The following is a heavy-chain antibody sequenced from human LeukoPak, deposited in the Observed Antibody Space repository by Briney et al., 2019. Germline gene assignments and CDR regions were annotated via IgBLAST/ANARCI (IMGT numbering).Heavy chain of an antibody. Sequence: PSQTLSLTCAVSGGSISSGGYSWSWIRQPPGKGLEWIGYIYHSGSTYYNPSLKSRVTISVDRSKNQFSLKLSSVTAADTAVYYCARVGYCSSTSCPFDHWGQGTLVTVSS. J-gene: IGHJ4*02. V-gene: IGHV4-30-2*01. CDR3: ARVGYCSSTSCPFDH. CDR1: GGSISSGGYS. CDR2: IYHSGST. D-gene: IGHD2-2*01.